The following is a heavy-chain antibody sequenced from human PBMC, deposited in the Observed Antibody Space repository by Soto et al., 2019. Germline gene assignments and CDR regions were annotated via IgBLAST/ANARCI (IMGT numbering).Heavy chain of an antibody. V-gene: IGHV3-23*01. CDR3: AKWVELDV. CDR2: IGDSGAST. CDR1: GFSFSSFA. D-gene: IGHD1-26*01. Sequence: EVLLLESGGGLVQPGGSLRLSCEASGFSFSSFAMNWVRQAPGKGLEWVSAIGDSGASTYYADSVKGRFTISRDNSRNTLYLQLTSLRAEDTAVYYCAKWVELDVGGNGTTVTVSS. J-gene: IGHJ6*04.